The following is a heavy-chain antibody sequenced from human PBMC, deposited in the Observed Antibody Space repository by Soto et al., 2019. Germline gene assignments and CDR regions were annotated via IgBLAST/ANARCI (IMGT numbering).Heavy chain of an antibody. CDR2: ISGSDGST. J-gene: IGHJ3*01. CDR1: GFTFSHYA. V-gene: IGHV3-23*01. D-gene: IGHD1-1*01. Sequence: PGGSLRLSCAASGFTFSHYAMSWVRQAPGKGLEWVSTISGSDGSTYYADSVKGRFTISRDNAKNSLSLQMNSLRAEDTALYYRATDLNWRGTWGQGTMVTVSS. CDR3: ATDLNWRGT.